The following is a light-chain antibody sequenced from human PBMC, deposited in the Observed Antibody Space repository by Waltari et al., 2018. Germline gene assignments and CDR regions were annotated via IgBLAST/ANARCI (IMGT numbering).Light chain of an antibody. Sequence: EIVMTQSPATLSVSPGERATLPCRASQRVSSNLAWYQQKPGQAPRLLIYGASTRATGIPARFSGSGSGTEFTLTISSLQSEDFAVYYCQQYNNWPPYTFGQGTKVEIK. V-gene: IGKV3-15*01. CDR2: GAS. CDR1: QRVSSN. CDR3: QQYNNWPPYT. J-gene: IGKJ2*01.